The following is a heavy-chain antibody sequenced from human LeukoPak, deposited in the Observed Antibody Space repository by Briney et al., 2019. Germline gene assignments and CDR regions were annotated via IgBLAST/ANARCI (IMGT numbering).Heavy chain of an antibody. V-gene: IGHV3-30*03. D-gene: IGHD4-17*01. CDR3: ARESTIRFDY. CDR2: ISYDGSNK. Sequence: PGRSLRLSCAASGFTFSSYGMHWVRQAPGKGLEWVAVISYDGSNKYYADSVKGRFTISRDNSKNTLYLQMNSLRAEDTAVYYCARESTIRFDYWGQGTLVTVSS. J-gene: IGHJ4*02. CDR1: GFTFSSYG.